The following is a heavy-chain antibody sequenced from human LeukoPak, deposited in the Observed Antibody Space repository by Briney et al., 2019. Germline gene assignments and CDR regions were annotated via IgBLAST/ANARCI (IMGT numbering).Heavy chain of an antibody. CDR2: ISAYNGNT. CDR3: ARGRFLEWLYWFDP. J-gene: IGHJ5*02. Sequence: ASVKVSCKASGYTFITYGISWVRQAPGQGLEWMGWISAYNGNTNYAQKLQGRVTMTTDTSTSTAYMELRSLRSDDTAVYYCARGRFLEWLYWFDPWGQGTLVTVSS. CDR1: GYTFITYG. D-gene: IGHD3-3*01. V-gene: IGHV1-18*01.